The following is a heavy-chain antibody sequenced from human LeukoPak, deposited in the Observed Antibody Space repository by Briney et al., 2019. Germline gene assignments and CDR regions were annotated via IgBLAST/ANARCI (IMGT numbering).Heavy chain of an antibody. D-gene: IGHD3-22*01. Sequence: PSETLSLTCAVYGGSFSGYYWSWIRQPPGKGLEWIGEINHSGSTNHNPSLKSRVTISVDTSKNQFSLKLSSVTAADTAVYYCARALYYDSSGYYYGDDYWGQGTLVTVSS. J-gene: IGHJ4*02. CDR3: ARALYYDSSGYYYGDDY. CDR1: GGSFSGYY. CDR2: INHSGST. V-gene: IGHV4-34*01.